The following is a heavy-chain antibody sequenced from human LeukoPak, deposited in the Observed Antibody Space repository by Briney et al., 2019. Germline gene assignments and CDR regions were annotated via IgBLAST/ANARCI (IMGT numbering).Heavy chain of an antibody. CDR2: ISSGGST. CDR3: ARDRQGYYYGMDV. Sequence: PGGSLRLSCAASGFTVSSNYMSWVRQAPGKGLEWVSVISSGGSTYYADSVKGRFTISRDNSKNTLYLQMNSLRAEDTAVYYCARDRQGYYYGMDVWGQGTTVTVSS. J-gene: IGHJ6*02. CDR1: GFTVSSNY. V-gene: IGHV3-53*01.